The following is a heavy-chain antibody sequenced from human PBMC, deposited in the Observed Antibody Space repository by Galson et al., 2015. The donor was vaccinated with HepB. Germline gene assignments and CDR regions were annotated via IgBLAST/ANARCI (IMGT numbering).Heavy chain of an antibody. CDR1: GFTFSSYW. D-gene: IGHD6-13*01. Sequence: SLRLSCAASGFTFSSYWMHWVRQAPGKGLVWVSRINTDGSSTNYADSVKGRFTISRDNAKNALYLQMNSLRAEGTAVYYCARVSVTAAFDYWGQGTLVTVSS. J-gene: IGHJ4*02. CDR2: INTDGSST. V-gene: IGHV3-74*01. CDR3: ARVSVTAAFDY.